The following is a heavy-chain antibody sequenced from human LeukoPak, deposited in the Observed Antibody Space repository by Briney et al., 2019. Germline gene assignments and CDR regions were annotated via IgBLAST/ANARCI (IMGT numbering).Heavy chain of an antibody. J-gene: IGHJ4*02. Sequence: GGSLRLSCAASRFIFSSYTMNWVRQAPGKGLEWVSSISSRSNYIYYADSVKGRSTISRENAKNSLYLQMNSLRAEDTAVYYCARARPDGDYVIDYWGQGTLVTVSS. CDR3: ARARPDGDYVIDY. CDR2: ISSRSNYI. D-gene: IGHD4-17*01. CDR1: RFIFSSYT. V-gene: IGHV3-21*06.